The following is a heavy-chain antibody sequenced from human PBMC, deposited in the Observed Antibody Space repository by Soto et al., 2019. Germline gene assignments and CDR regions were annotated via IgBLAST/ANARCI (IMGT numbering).Heavy chain of an antibody. CDR2: FYSGGDT. V-gene: IGHV3-66*01. J-gene: IGHJ6*03. Sequence: VQLVESGGGLVQPGGSLRLSCAASGFTVSNNYMVWVRQAPGKGLEWVSIFYSGGDTFYADSEKCRFSLSSDYLKNTLYLQRNSLRAEDAAVYYCARDSRYYEPRSGDYYYYMEVWGKGTTVTVSS. CDR1: GFTVSNNY. CDR3: ARDSRYYEPRSGDYYYYMEV. D-gene: IGHD3-3*01.